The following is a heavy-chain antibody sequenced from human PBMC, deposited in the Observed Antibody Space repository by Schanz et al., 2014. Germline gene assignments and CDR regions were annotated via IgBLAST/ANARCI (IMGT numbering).Heavy chain of an antibody. J-gene: IGHJ3*02. Sequence: ERLVESGGGVVQPGRSLRLSCAASGFIFSSYWMHWVRQVPGKGLVWVSRIKSDGSSTSYADSVKGRFTISRDNAKNTLYLQMNSLRAEDTAVYYCAKGRFGELSAFDIWGQGTMVTVSS. CDR3: AKGRFGELSAFDI. CDR1: GFIFSSYW. V-gene: IGHV3-74*02. D-gene: IGHD3-10*01. CDR2: IKSDGSST.